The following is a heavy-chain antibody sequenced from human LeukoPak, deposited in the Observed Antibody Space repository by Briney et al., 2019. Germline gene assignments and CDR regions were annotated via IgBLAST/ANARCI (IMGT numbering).Heavy chain of an antibody. V-gene: IGHV4-59*08. CDR3: ARYPASIIIGAFDI. J-gene: IGHJ3*02. D-gene: IGHD2-2*01. Sequence: PSETLSLTCTVSGGSISSYYWGWIRQPPGKGLEWIGSIYHSGSTDYNPSLQSRVTISVDTSKNQFSLNLTSVTAADTAVYYCARYPASIIIGAFDIWGQGTMVTVSS. CDR1: GGSISSYY. CDR2: IYHSGST.